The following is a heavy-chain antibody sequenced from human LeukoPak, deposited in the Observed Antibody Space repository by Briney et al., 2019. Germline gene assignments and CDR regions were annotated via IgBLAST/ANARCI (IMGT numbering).Heavy chain of an antibody. D-gene: IGHD3-10*01. CDR2: IYHSGST. CDR3: AITPAGSGSHHYYYMDV. CDR1: GYSISSGYY. J-gene: IGHJ6*03. V-gene: IGHV4-38-2*01. Sequence: PETLSLTCAVSGYSISSGYYWGWIRQPPGKGLEWIGSIYHSGSTYYNPSLKSRVTISVDTSENQFSLKLSSVTAADTAVYYCAITPAGSGSHHYYYMDVWGKGATVTVSS.